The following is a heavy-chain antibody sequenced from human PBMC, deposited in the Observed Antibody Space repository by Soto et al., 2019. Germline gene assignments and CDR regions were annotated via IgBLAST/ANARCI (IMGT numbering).Heavy chain of an antibody. CDR1: GYTFTSYD. V-gene: IGHV1-8*01. CDR2: MNPNSGNT. CDR3: ARGGPYGSGSYNYYYYMDV. D-gene: IGHD3-10*01. J-gene: IGHJ6*03. Sequence: ASVKVSCKASGYTFTSYDINWVRQATGQGLEWMGWMNPNSGNTGYAQKFQGRVTMTRNTSISTAYMELSSLRSEDTAVYYCARGGPYGSGSYNYYYYMDVWGKGTTVTVSS.